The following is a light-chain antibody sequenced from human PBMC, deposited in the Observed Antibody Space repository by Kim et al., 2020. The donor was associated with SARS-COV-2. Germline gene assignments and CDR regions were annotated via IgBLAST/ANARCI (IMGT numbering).Light chain of an antibody. CDR1: QTLGGQ. J-gene: IGKJ1*01. V-gene: IGKV1-5*03. CDR3: QSYNSF. CDR2: QAS. Sequence: TLSASVGDRVIISCRASQTLGGQVAWYQQKAGEVPRLLIYQASILKSGVPPRFSGSGSGTEFILTISSLQPDDFATYYCQSYNSFFGQGTKVDIK.